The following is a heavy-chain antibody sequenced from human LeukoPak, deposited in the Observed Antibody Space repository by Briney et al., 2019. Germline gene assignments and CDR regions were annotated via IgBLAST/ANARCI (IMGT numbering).Heavy chain of an antibody. Sequence: GASVKVSCKASGYTFTSYGISWVRQAPGQGLEWMGWISAYNGNTNYAQKLQGRVTMTTDTSTSTAYMELRSLRSDDTAVYYCARESTVVNPIYYYYYYMDVWGKGTTVTVSS. J-gene: IGHJ6*03. CDR3: ARESTVVNPIYYYYYYMDV. CDR1: GYTFTSYG. D-gene: IGHD4-23*01. V-gene: IGHV1-18*01. CDR2: ISAYNGNT.